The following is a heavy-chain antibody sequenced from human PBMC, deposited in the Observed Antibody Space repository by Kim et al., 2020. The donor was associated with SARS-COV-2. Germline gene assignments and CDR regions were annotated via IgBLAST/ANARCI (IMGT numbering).Heavy chain of an antibody. J-gene: IGHJ6*03. Sequence: GGSLRLSCAASGFTVSSYWMHWVRQAPGKGLVWVSRIYSGGSSTSPADSVKGRFTISRDNAKNTLYLQMNSLRAEDTAVYYCARGAMVRRAYYMDVWGKGNTVSVSS. CDR3: ARGAMVRRAYYMDV. CDR2: IYSGGSST. V-gene: IGHV3-74*01. CDR1: GFTVSSYW. D-gene: IGHD3-10*01.